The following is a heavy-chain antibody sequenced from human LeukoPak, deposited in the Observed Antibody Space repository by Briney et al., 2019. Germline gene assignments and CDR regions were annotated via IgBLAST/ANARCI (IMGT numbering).Heavy chain of an antibody. CDR2: IYYSGST. J-gene: IGHJ3*02. CDR3: AGTNYYDSSGYSLDAFDI. V-gene: IGHV4-59*01. Sequence: SETLSLTCTVSGGSISSYYWSWIRQPPGKGLEWIGYIYYSGSTNYNPSLKSRVTISVDTSKNQFSLKLSSVTAADTAVYYCAGTNYYDSSGYSLDAFDIWGQGTMVTVSS. CDR1: GGSISSYY. D-gene: IGHD3-22*01.